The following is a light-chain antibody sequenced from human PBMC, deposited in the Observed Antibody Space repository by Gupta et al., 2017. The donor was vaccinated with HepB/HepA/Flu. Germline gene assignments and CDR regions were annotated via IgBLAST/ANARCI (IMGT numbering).Light chain of an antibody. Sequence: SSDLTQPPSVSVSPGQTARIPCSGDALPKQYAYWYQQKPGQAPVLVIYKDSERPSGIPERFSGSSSGTTVTLTISGVQAEDEADYYCQSADSSGTVVFGGGTKLTVL. CDR2: KDS. J-gene: IGLJ2*01. CDR1: ALPKQY. V-gene: IGLV3-25*03. CDR3: QSADSSGTVV.